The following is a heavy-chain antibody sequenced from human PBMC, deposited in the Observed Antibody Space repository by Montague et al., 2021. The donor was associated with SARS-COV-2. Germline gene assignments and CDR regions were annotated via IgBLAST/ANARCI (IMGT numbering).Heavy chain of an antibody. D-gene: IGHD2-2*01. CDR3: ARFYRVLPAASFDY. CDR1: GGSISSSSYY. V-gene: IGHV4-39*01. Sequence: SETLSLTCTVSGGSISSSSYYWGWIRQPPGKGLEWIGSIYCSGSTYYNPSLKSRVTISVDTSKNQFSLKLSSVTTADTAVYYCARFYRVLPAASFDYWGQGTLVTVSS. J-gene: IGHJ4*02. CDR2: IYCSGST.